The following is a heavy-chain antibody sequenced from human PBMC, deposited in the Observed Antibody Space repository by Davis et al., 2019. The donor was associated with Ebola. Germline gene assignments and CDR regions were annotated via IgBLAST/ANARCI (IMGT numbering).Heavy chain of an antibody. CDR2: ISGSGGST. D-gene: IGHD5-18*01. Sequence: PGGSLRLSCAASGFTFSSYAMSWVRQAPGKGLEWVSAISGSGGSTYYADSVKGRFTISRDNSKNTLYLQMNSLRAEDTAVYYCARDGYTWIQLWLGAFDIWGQGTMVTVSS. CDR3: ARDGYTWIQLWLGAFDI. CDR1: GFTFSSYA. J-gene: IGHJ3*02. V-gene: IGHV3-23*01.